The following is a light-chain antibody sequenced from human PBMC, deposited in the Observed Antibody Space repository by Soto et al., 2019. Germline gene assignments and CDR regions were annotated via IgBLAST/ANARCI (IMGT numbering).Light chain of an antibody. V-gene: IGKV3-15*01. CDR3: QQYNNWPLT. Sequence: EIVMTQSPATLSVSPGERATLSCRASQSVSSNLAWYQQKPGQAPRLLISGASTSATGIPARFSGSGSGTEFTLTISSLQSEDFAVYYCQQYNNWPLTFGGGTKVEIK. CDR1: QSVSSN. J-gene: IGKJ4*01. CDR2: GAS.